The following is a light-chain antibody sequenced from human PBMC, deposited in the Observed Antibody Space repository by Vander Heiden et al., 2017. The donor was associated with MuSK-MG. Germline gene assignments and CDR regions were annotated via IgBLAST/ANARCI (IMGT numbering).Light chain of an antibody. V-gene: IGLV6-57*02. Sequence: NFVLTQPHSVSESPGKTVTICCTGSSGSIVSHYVQWLPQRPGSAPTTVIYEDNQRPSGVPDRFSVSIDSYSNSASPIISGLKTEDEADDYCQSSDTNYRVVFGGGTNLTVL. CDR1: SGSIVSHY. CDR2: EDN. CDR3: QSSDTNYRVV. J-gene: IGLJ3*02.